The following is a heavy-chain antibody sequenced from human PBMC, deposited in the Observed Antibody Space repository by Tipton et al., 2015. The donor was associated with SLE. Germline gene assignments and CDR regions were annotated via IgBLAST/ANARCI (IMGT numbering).Heavy chain of an antibody. V-gene: IGHV3-23*03. Sequence: SLRLSCAASGFTFSSYSMNWVRQAPGKGLEWVSVIYSGGSSTYYADSVKGRFTISRDNSKNTLYLQMNSLRAEDTAVYYCAKGGSGYQAFDIWGQGTMVTVSS. CDR1: GFTFSSYS. CDR2: IYSGGSST. J-gene: IGHJ3*02. D-gene: IGHD3-3*01. CDR3: AKGGSGYQAFDI.